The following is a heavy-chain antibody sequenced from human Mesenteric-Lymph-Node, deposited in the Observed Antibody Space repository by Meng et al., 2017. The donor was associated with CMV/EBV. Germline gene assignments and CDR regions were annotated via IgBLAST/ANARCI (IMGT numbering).Heavy chain of an antibody. CDR3: ARDQMYYDFWSGYYTPYYYYGMDV. CDR2: TIPVLGPT. J-gene: IGHJ6*02. V-gene: IGHV1-69*05. D-gene: IGHD3-3*01. Sequence: SVKVSCKAIGGTFNSYVISWVRQAPGQGLEWMGGTIPVLGPTNYAQKFQGRVTITTDDSRTTAYMELSSLRSEDTAVYYCARDQMYYDFWSGYYTPYYYYGMDVWGQGTTVTVSS. CDR1: GGTFNSYV.